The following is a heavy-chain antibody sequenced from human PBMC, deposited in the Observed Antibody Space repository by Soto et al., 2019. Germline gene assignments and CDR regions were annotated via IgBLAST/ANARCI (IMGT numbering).Heavy chain of an antibody. J-gene: IGHJ4*02. Sequence: EVQLLESGGGLVQPGGSLRLSCAASGFTFSSYAMSWVRQAPGKGLEWVSAISGSGGSTYYADSVKGRFTISRDNSKNTLYLQMISLRAEDTAVYYCAKGGPYYYDSSGYYDYWGQGTLVTVSS. D-gene: IGHD3-22*01. CDR3: AKGGPYYYDSSGYYDY. CDR1: GFTFSSYA. V-gene: IGHV3-23*01. CDR2: ISGSGGST.